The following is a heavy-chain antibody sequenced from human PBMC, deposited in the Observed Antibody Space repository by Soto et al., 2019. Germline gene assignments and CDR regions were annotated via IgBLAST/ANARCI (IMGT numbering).Heavy chain of an antibody. CDR1: GFTFSSYA. Sequence: PGGSLRLSCAASGFTFSSYAMSWVRQAPGKGLEWVSAISGSGGSTYYADSVKGRFTISRDNSKNTLYLQMNSLRAEDTAVYYCAKVPLGQLLWFGELLSYYFDYWGQGTLVTV. V-gene: IGHV3-23*01. J-gene: IGHJ4*02. D-gene: IGHD3-10*01. CDR2: ISGSGGST. CDR3: AKVPLGQLLWFGELLSYYFDY.